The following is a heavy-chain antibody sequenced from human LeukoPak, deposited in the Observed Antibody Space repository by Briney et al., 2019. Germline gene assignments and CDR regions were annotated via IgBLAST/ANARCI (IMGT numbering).Heavy chain of an antibody. Sequence: GGSLRLSCAASGFTVSSNYMSWVRQAAGKGLEGVSGIYSGGTIHYADSVKGRFTISRDNSKNTLYLQMNSLRVEDTAVYYCARHDGSGSYLFDYWGQGTLVTVSS. J-gene: IGHJ4*02. V-gene: IGHV3-66*04. D-gene: IGHD1-26*01. CDR2: IYSGGTI. CDR3: ARHDGSGSYLFDY. CDR1: GFTVSSNY.